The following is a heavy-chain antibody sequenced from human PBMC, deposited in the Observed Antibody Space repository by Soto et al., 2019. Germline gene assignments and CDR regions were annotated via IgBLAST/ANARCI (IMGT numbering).Heavy chain of an antibody. CDR1: GGSISSGDYY. CDR3: ARAAPRYCSGGSCYSGRGY. J-gene: IGHJ4*02. D-gene: IGHD2-15*01. Sequence: SETLSLTCTVSGGSISSGDYYWSWIRQPPGKGLEWIGYIYYSGSTYYNPSLKSRVTTSVDTSKNQFSLKLSSVTAADTAVYYCARAAPRYCSGGSCYSGRGYWGQGTLVTVSS. CDR2: IYYSGST. V-gene: IGHV4-30-4*01.